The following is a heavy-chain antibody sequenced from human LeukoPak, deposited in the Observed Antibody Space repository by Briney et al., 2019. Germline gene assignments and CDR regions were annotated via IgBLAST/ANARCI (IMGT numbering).Heavy chain of an antibody. CDR3: ARDGPSEWLAFYYFDY. D-gene: IGHD6-19*01. J-gene: IGHJ4*02. Sequence: PGGSLRLSCAASGFTFSSYEMNWVRQAPGKGLEWVSYISSSGSTIYYADSVKGRFTISRDNAKNSLYLQMNSLRAEDTAVYYCARDGPSEWLAFYYFDYWGQGTLVTVS. CDR1: GFTFSSYE. CDR2: ISSSGSTI. V-gene: IGHV3-48*03.